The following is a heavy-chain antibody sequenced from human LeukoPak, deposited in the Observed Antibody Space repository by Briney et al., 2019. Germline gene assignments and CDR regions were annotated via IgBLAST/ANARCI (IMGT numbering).Heavy chain of an antibody. Sequence: AGGSLRLSCAASGFTFSDYYMSWIRQAPGKGLEWVSYISSSSYTNYADSVKGRFTISRDNAKNSLYLQMNSLRAEDTAVYYCARDRPSGSPETWGQGTLVTVSS. CDR1: GFTFSDYY. CDR3: ARDRPSGSPET. CDR2: ISSSSYT. D-gene: IGHD1-26*01. J-gene: IGHJ5*02. V-gene: IGHV3-11*06.